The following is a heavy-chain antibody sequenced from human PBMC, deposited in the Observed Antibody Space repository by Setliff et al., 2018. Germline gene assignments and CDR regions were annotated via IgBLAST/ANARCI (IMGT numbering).Heavy chain of an antibody. V-gene: IGHV4-59*01. Sequence: SETQSLTCTVSGDSISRDYWTWIRQPPGRGLEWIGYMYYSGNTNYNPSLKGRVTISVDTSRTSFSLKMTSVTVADTAVYYCARDSSPYGFDVWGPGTTVTVSS. J-gene: IGHJ6*02. CDR3: ARDSSPYGFDV. CDR2: MYYSGNT. CDR1: GDSISRDY.